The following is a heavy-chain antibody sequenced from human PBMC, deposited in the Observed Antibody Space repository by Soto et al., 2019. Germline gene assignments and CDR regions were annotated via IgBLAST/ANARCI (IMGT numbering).Heavy chain of an antibody. J-gene: IGHJ4*02. CDR1: GYTFTSYA. CDR2: INAGNGNT. V-gene: IGHV1-3*05. D-gene: IGHD1-20*01. CDR3: ARGITLPTPLDY. Sequence: QVQLVQSGAEEKKPGASVRVSCKASGYTFTSYAMHWVRQAPGQRLEWMGWINAGNGNTKYSQKFQGRVTITRDTSASTAYMELSSLRSEDTAVYYCARGITLPTPLDYWGQGTLVTVSS.